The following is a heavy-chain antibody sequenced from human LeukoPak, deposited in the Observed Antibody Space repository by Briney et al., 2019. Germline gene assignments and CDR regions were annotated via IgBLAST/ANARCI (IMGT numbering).Heavy chain of an antibody. CDR1: GFNLDDHG. D-gene: IGHD5-24*01. J-gene: IGHJ4*02. CDR3: AREGTEDGYNFMDY. CDR2: ISSSGSTI. Sequence: GGCLRLSCAASGFNLDDHGMSWVRQPPGKWLEWVSYISSSGSTIYYADSVKGRFTISRDNAKNSLYLQMNSLRAEDTAVYYCAREGTEDGYNFMDYWGQGTLVTVSS. V-gene: IGHV3-48*04.